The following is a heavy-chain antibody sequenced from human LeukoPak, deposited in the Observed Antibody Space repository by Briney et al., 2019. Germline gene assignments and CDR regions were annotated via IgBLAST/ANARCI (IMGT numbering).Heavy chain of an antibody. CDR3: TTESWSGYLDY. Sequence: GGSLRLSCVDSGFTFTNAWMSWVRQAPGKGLEWIGRIKSKTDGETTNYAEPVRGRFTISRDDSKNTLYLQMNSLKTEDTAVYYCTTESWSGYLDYWGQGTLVTVSS. CDR2: IKSKTDGETT. J-gene: IGHJ4*02. CDR1: GFTFTNAW. D-gene: IGHD3-3*01. V-gene: IGHV3-15*01.